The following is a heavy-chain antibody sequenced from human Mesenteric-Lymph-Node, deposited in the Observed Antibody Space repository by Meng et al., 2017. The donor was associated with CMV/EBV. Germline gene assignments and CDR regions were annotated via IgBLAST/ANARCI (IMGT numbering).Heavy chain of an antibody. CDR1: GFTFSSYS. CDR2: ISSGSGYT. J-gene: IGHJ6*02. CDR3: ARGERELLPYYYYGMDV. V-gene: IGHV3-23*01. D-gene: IGHD1-26*01. Sequence: GGSLRLSCAASGFTFSSYSMNWVRQAPGKGLEWVSGISSGSGYTYYADSVKGRFTISRDNSKNTLYLQMNSLRAEDTAVYYCARGERELLPYYYYGMDVWGQGTTVTVSS.